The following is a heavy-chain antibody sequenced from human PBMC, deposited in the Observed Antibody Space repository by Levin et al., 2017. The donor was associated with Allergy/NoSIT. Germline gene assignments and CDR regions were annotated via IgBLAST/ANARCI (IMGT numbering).Heavy chain of an antibody. Sequence: PSETLSLTCTVSGDSISGDTFYWSWIRQRPGTGLEWIGFIHHSGSAYYNPSLKSRLTMSLDTSKSQFSLRVTSVTVADTAVYYCARDECAWFGECYGMDVWGQGTTVIVSS. CDR3: ARDECAWFGECYGMDV. J-gene: IGHJ6*02. D-gene: IGHD3-10*01. CDR1: GDSISGDTFY. V-gene: IGHV4-31*03. CDR2: IHHSGSA.